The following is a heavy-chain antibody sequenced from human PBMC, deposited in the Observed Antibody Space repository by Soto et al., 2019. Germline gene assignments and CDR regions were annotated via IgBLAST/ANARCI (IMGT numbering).Heavy chain of an antibody. CDR1: GGSVSSGSYY. Sequence: QVQLQESGPGLVKPSETLSLTCTVSGGSVSSGSYYWSWIRQPPGKGLEWIGYIYYSGSTNYTPSLKSRVTISVDTSKNQFSLKLSSVTAADTAVYYCARDRGFTVVTPNAFDIWGQGTMVTVSS. CDR3: ARDRGFTVVTPNAFDI. V-gene: IGHV4-61*01. J-gene: IGHJ3*02. D-gene: IGHD2-21*02. CDR2: IYYSGST.